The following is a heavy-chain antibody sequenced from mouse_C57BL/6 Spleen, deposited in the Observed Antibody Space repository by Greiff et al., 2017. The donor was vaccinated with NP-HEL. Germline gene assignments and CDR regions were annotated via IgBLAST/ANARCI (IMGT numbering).Heavy chain of an antibody. CDR3: ARQRYGSSYEDWYFDV. CDR2: ISSGGSYT. D-gene: IGHD1-1*01. Sequence: EVMLVESGGDLVKPGGSLKLSCAASGFTFSSYGMSWVRQTPDKRLEWVATISSGGSYTYYPDSVKGRFTISRDNAKNTLYLQMSSLKSEDTAMYYCARQRYGSSYEDWYFDVWGTGTTVTVSS. V-gene: IGHV5-6*01. CDR1: GFTFSSYG. J-gene: IGHJ1*03.